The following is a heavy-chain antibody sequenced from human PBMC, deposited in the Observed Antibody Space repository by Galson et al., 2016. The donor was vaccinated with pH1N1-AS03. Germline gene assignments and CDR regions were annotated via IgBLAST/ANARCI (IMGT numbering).Heavy chain of an antibody. V-gene: IGHV1-69*13. CDR1: GDTLSSYT. CDR3: ARGGLSGGYIDS. D-gene: IGHD3-10*01. Sequence: SVKVSCKAPGDTLSSYTVNWVRQAPGQGLEGMGGIIALVGSTSYAPNFHGRVAMTADDSTNTAYLELASLTSEDTAVYYCARGGLSGGYIDSWGPGTLVTVSS. CDR2: IIALVGST. J-gene: IGHJ4*02.